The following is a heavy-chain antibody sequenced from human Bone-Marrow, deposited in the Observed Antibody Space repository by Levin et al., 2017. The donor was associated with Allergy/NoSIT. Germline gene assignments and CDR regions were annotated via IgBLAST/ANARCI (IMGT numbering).Heavy chain of an antibody. V-gene: IGHV3-30-3*01. J-gene: IGHJ5*02. CDR2: ISYDGSNK. CDR1: GFTFSSYA. CDR3: ARDREDSSSWYYWNWFDP. Sequence: GESLKISCAASGFTFSSYAMHWVRQAPGKGLEWVAVISYDGSNKYYADSVKGRFTISRDNSKNTLYLQMNSLRAEDTAVYYCARDREDSSSWYYWNWFDPWGQGTLVTVS. D-gene: IGHD6-13*01.